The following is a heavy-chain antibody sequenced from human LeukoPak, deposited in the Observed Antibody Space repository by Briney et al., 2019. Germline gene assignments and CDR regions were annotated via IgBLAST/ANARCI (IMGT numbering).Heavy chain of an antibody. V-gene: IGHV4-4*09. D-gene: IGHD3-3*01. CDR1: DASVSSYY. J-gene: IGHJ4*02. CDR2: IYSSGST. CDR3: ARSRLTLFGVVDYFDS. Sequence: SERLSHTCTVSDASVSSYYWSWIRQPRGKGLEWIGYIYSSGSTNYNPSLKSRVTISLDTSKNQFSLKLSSVTAADTPVYYCARSRLTLFGVVDYFDSWGQGTLVTVSS.